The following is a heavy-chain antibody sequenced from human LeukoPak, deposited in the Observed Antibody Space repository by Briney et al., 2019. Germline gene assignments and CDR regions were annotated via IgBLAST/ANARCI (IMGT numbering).Heavy chain of an antibody. D-gene: IGHD1-1*01. J-gene: IGHJ4*02. CDR1: GFTFSSYA. Sequence: PGGSLRLSCAASGFTFSSYAMNWVRQAPGKGLEWVSGISGSGGSTYYADSVKGRFTISRDNPKNTLYLQMDSLRAEDTAIYYCAKGVQLGGYYFDYWGQGTLVTVSS. V-gene: IGHV3-23*01. CDR2: ISGSGGST. CDR3: AKGVQLGGYYFDY.